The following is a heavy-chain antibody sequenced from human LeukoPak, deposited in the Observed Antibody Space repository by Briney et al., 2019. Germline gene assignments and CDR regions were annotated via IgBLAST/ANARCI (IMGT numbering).Heavy chain of an antibody. CDR1: GFTFSSYA. Sequence: GGSLRLSCGASGFTFSSYAMHWVRQAPGKGLEWVAVISYDGSNKYYADSVKGRFTISRDNSKNTLYLQMNSLRAEDTAVYYCARDGASSGYATLDYWGQGTLVTVSS. CDR2: ISYDGSNK. D-gene: IGHD5-12*01. CDR3: ARDGASSGYATLDY. J-gene: IGHJ4*02. V-gene: IGHV3-30*04.